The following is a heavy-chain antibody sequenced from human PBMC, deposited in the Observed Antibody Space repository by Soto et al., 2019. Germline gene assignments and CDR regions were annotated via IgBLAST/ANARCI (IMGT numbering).Heavy chain of an antibody. CDR1: GYTFISNG. CDR2: ISAYNGNT. J-gene: IGHJ4*02. V-gene: IGHV1-18*01. D-gene: IGHD6-19*01. CDR3: ARDSSAYPYY. Sequence: ASVKVSCKASGYTFISNGSSWVRQAPGQGLEWMGWISAYNGNTNYAQKLQGRVTMTTDTSTSTAYMELRSLRSDDTAVYYCARDSSAYPYYWGQGTLVTVSS.